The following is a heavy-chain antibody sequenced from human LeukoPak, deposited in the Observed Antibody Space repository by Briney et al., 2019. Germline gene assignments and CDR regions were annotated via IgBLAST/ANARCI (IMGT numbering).Heavy chain of an antibody. CDR3: ARVDPTDTVTTGDYFDY. D-gene: IGHD4-17*01. CDR2: INPSGGST. J-gene: IGHJ4*02. V-gene: IGHV1-46*01. CDR1: GYTFTSYY. Sequence: GASVKVSCKASGYTFTSYYMHWVRQAPGQGLEWTGIINPSGGSTSYAQKFQGRVTMTRDTSTSTVYMELSSLRSEDTAVYYCARVDPTDTVTTGDYFDYWGQGTLVTVSS.